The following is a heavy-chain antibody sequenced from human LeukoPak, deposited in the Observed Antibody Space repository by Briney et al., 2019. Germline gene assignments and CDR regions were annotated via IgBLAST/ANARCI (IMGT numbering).Heavy chain of an antibody. J-gene: IGHJ4*02. CDR1: GFTFSSYW. V-gene: IGHV3-7*01. D-gene: IGHD3-22*01. CDR3: ARERNYYDSSGYSSGGVFDY. Sequence: GGSLRLSCAASGFTFSSYWMSWVRQAPGKGLEWVANIKQGGSEKYYVDSVKGRFTISRDNAKNSLYLQMNSLRAEDTAVYYCARERNYYDSSGYSSGGVFDYWGQGTLVTVSS. CDR2: IKQGGSEK.